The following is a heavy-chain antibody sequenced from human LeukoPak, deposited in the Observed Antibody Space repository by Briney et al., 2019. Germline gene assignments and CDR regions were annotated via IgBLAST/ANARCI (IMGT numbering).Heavy chain of an antibody. CDR3: ARTRYSGYDRALDY. J-gene: IGHJ4*02. D-gene: IGHD5-12*01. CDR1: GYIFTGYY. V-gene: IGHV1-2*02. CDR2: INPNSGGT. Sequence: SVKVSCKASGYIFTGYYMHWVRQAPGQGLEWMGWINPNSGGTNYAQKFQGRVTMTRDTSISTAYMELSRLRSDDTAVYYCARTRYSGYDRALDYWGQGTLVTVSS.